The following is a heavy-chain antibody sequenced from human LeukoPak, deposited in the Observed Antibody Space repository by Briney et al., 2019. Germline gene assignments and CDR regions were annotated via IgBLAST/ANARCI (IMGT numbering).Heavy chain of an antibody. V-gene: IGHV4-34*01. CDR3: ASIDEYSSGWYRY. CDR2: INHSGST. CDR1: GGSFNNYY. Sequence: PSETLSLTCAVFGGSFNNYYWSWLRQPPGKGLEWIGEINHSGSTNYNPSLKSRVTISVDTSKNQFSLKLSSVTAADTAVYYCASIDEYSSGWYRYWGQGTLVTVSS. J-gene: IGHJ4*02. D-gene: IGHD6-19*01.